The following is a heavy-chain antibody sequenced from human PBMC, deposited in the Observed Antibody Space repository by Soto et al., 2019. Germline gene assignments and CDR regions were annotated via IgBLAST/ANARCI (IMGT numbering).Heavy chain of an antibody. V-gene: IGHV1-69*13. J-gene: IGHJ6*02. CDR1: GGTFSSYA. CDR3: ARDPMPTVTSTDYYYYGMDV. Sequence: SVKVSCKASGGTFSSYAISWVRQAPGQGLEWMGGIIPIFGTANYAQKFQGRVTITADESTSTAYMELSSLRSEDTAVYYCARDPMPTVTSTDYYYYGMDVWGQGTTVTVS. D-gene: IGHD4-4*01. CDR2: IIPIFGTA.